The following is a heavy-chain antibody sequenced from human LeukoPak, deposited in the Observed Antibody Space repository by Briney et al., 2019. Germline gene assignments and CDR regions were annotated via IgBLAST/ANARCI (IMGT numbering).Heavy chain of an antibody. CDR3: AREDYDSSGQFDY. CDR1: GFTFSSYE. CDR2: ISSSGSTI. J-gene: IGHJ4*02. D-gene: IGHD3-22*01. Sequence: PGGSLRLSCAASGFTFSSYEMNWVRQASGKGLEWVSYISSSGSTIYYADSVKGRFTISRDNAKNSLYLQMNSLRAEDTAVYYCAREDYDSSGQFDYWGQGTLVTVSS. V-gene: IGHV3-48*03.